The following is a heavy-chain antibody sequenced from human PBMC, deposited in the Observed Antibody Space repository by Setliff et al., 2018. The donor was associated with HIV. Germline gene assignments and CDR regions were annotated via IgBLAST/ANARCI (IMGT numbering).Heavy chain of an antibody. CDR1: GDSITRSSSYY. CDR2: IHQSGST. CDR3: ARQLGGGGDY. D-gene: IGHD2-15*01. Sequence: LSLTCTVSGDSITRSSSYYWGWIRQPPGKGLEWIGSIHQSGSTYYSPSLKSRLTISIGTSKNHFSLRVSSLTAADTAVYYCARQLGGGGDYWGQGVLVTVSS. V-gene: IGHV4-39*01. J-gene: IGHJ4*02.